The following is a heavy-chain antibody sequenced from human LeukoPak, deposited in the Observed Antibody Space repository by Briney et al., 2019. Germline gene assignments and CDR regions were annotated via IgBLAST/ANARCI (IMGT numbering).Heavy chain of an antibody. CDR1: GFTFSSYS. D-gene: IGHD3-22*01. CDR2: ISSSSYI. J-gene: IGHJ4*02. V-gene: IGHV3-21*01. Sequence: GGSLRLSCAASGFTFSSYSMNWVRQAPGKGLEWVSSISSSSYIYYADSVKGRFTISRDNAKNSLYLQMNSLRAEDTAVYYCARGGGRYDSSGYTLDYWGQGTLVTVSS. CDR3: ARGGGRYDSSGYTLDY.